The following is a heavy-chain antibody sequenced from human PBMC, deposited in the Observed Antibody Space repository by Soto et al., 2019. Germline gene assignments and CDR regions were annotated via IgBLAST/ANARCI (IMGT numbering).Heavy chain of an antibody. CDR3: ARYRSRGTGTSFDP. CDR2: ISSSGSTI. J-gene: IGHJ5*02. CDR1: GFTFSDYY. V-gene: IGHV3-11*01. D-gene: IGHD1-1*01. Sequence: GESLKISCAASGFTFSDYYMSWIRQAPGKGLEWVSYISSSGSTIYYADSVKGRFTISRDNAKNSLYLQMNSLRAEDTAVYYCARYRSRGTGTSFDPWGQGTLVTVSS.